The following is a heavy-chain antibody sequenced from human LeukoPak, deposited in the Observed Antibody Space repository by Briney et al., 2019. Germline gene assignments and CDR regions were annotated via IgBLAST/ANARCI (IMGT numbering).Heavy chain of an antibody. Sequence: ASLKDSCKASGYTFTGSYMHWVRQAPGQGLEWMGWINPNSGGTNYAQKFQGRVTMTRDTSISTAYMELSRLRSDDTAVYYCARGPTGTHGTGFDYWGQGTLVTVSS. D-gene: IGHD1-1*01. CDR3: ARGPTGTHGTGFDY. J-gene: IGHJ4*02. V-gene: IGHV1-2*02. CDR2: INPNSGGT. CDR1: GYTFTGSY.